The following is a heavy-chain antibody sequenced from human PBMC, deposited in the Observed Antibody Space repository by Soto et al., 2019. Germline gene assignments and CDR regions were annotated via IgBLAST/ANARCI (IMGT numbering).Heavy chain of an antibody. D-gene: IGHD2-21*02. CDR2: NTGST. V-gene: IGHV4-59*01. Sequence: QVRLQESGPGLVKPSETLSLTCTVSGASIIRYYLYNTGSTIDNPSLKSRVTISVDTSKNQFSLKMNSVTAADTAVYYCERDLWGYCGVDCYPLDVWGQGTTVTVSS. J-gene: IGHJ6*02. CDR3: ERDLWGYCGVDCYPLDV. CDR1: GASIIRYY.